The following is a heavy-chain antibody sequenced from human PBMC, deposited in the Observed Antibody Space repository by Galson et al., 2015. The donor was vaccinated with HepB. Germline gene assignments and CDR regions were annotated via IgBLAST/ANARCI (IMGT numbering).Heavy chain of an antibody. CDR1: AFTFSNYP. CDR2: ISYDGTNK. CDR3: VKDRSSSGWYPWFLVDY. J-gene: IGHJ4*02. V-gene: IGHV3-30-3*01. D-gene: IGHD6-19*01. Sequence: SLRLSCAASAFTFSNYPMHWVRQAPGKGLQWVALISYDGTNKYYADSVKGRFTISRDNSKNTLYLQMNSLRAEDTAVYYCVKDRSSSGWYPWFLVDYLGQGTLVTVSS.